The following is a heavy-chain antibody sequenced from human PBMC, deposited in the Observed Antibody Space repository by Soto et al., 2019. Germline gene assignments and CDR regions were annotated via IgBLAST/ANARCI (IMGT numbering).Heavy chain of an antibody. CDR3: AKDPQLNLYYFDY. CDR1: GFTFSSYA. Sequence: EVQLLESGGGLVQPGGSLRLSCAASGFTFSSYAMSWVRQAPGKGLEWVSAISGSGGSTYYADSVKGRFTISRDNSKNTLDLQMNSLRAEDTAVYYCAKDPQLNLYYFDYWGQGTLVTVSS. V-gene: IGHV3-23*01. J-gene: IGHJ4*02. D-gene: IGHD1-1*01. CDR2: ISGSGGST.